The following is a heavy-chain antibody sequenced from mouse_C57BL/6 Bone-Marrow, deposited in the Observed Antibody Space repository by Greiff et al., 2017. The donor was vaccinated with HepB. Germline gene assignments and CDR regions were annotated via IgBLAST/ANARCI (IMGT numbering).Heavy chain of an antibody. Sequence: EVQLQESGPELVKPGASVKISCKASGYAFSSSWMHWVKQRPGQGLEWIGAIYPGNSDTSYNQKFKGKAKLTAVTSASTAYMELSSLTNEDSAVYYCSRSWDYEGVWFAYWGQGTLVTVSA. CDR2: IYPGNSDT. CDR1: GYAFSSSW. V-gene: IGHV1-5*01. D-gene: IGHD2-4*01. J-gene: IGHJ3*01. CDR3: SRSWDYEGVWFAY.